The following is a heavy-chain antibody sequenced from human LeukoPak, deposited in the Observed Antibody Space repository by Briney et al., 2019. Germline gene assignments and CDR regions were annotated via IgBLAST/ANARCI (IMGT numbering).Heavy chain of an antibody. CDR3: ARVEVGAANRQWYGMDV. Sequence: SETLSLTCTTSGGSISSYYWSWIRQPPGKGLEWIGYVDYRGNTNYNPSLKSRVTISIDTSKSLFSLKLNSVTAADTAVYHCARVEVGAANRQWYGMDVWGQGTTVTVSS. CDR2: VDYRGNT. D-gene: IGHD2-15*01. J-gene: IGHJ6*02. CDR1: GGSISSYY. V-gene: IGHV4-59*01.